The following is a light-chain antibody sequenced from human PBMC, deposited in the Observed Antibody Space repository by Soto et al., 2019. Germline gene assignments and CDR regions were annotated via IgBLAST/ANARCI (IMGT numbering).Light chain of an antibody. Sequence: DIVMTQSPESLAVSLGERATINCKSSQSVLYSSNNNNYFAWYQQKLGQPPKLLIYRASTRESGVPDRFSGSGYGTDFTLTISSLKADEVAVYYCHQYCTNPLTFGQGTKVEVK. CDR1: QSVLYSSNNNNY. CDR3: HQYCTNPLT. J-gene: IGKJ1*01. CDR2: RAS. V-gene: IGKV4-1*01.